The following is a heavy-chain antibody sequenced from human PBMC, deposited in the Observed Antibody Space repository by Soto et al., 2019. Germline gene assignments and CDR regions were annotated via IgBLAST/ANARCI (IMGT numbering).Heavy chain of an antibody. D-gene: IGHD3-22*01. V-gene: IGHV1-69*12. Sequence: QVQLVQSGAEVKKPGSSVKVSCKASGGTFSSYAISWVRQAPGQGLEWMGGIIPIFGTANYAQKFQGRVTITADESTSTAYMDLSSLRSEDTAVYYCGRDYYDSSAYLFGYFQHWGQGTLVTVSS. CDR3: GRDYYDSSAYLFGYFQH. CDR2: IIPIFGTA. CDR1: GGTFSSYA. J-gene: IGHJ1*01.